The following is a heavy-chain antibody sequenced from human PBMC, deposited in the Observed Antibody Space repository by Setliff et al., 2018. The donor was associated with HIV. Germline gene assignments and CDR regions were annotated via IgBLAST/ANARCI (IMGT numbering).Heavy chain of an antibody. D-gene: IGHD3-3*01. CDR1: GYTFTGYY. V-gene: IGHV1-2*02. J-gene: IGHJ5*02. CDR3: ARTEYYDFWSGPRGFDP. Sequence: GASVKVSCKASGYTFTGYYMHWVRQAPGQGLEWMGWINPDSGGTNLAQKFLGRVTLTRDTSISTASLELSRLRSDDTAVYYCARTEYYDFWSGPRGFDPWGQGTLVTVSS. CDR2: INPDSGGT.